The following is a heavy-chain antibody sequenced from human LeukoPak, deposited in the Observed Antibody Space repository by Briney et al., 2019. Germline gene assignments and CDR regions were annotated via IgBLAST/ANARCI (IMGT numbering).Heavy chain of an antibody. CDR1: GGSISSYY. CDR3: ARHSSGYSYDY. V-gene: IGHV4-59*08. CDR2: IYDSGST. Sequence: SETLSLTCTVSGGSISSYYWSWIRQPPGKGLERIGYIYDSGSTNYDPSLKSRLTISVDTSKNQFSLKLRSVTAADTAVYYCARHSSGYSYDYWGQGTLVTVSS. D-gene: IGHD5-18*01. J-gene: IGHJ4*02.